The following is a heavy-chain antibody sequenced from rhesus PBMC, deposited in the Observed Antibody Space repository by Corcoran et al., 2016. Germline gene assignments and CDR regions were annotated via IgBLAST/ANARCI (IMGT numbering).Heavy chain of an antibody. CDR2: IYGSGSSN. J-gene: IGHJ4*01. Sequence: QLQLQESCPGLVKPSETLSVTCAVSGGSISSSYWSWIRQAPGKGLEWIGYIYGSGSSNNYNPSLKRRVTLSVDTSKIQLSLKLSSVTAADTAVYYCARVRGYSYSYLDYWGQGVLVTVSS. D-gene: IGHD5-12*01. CDR1: GGSISSSY. CDR3: ARVRGYSYSYLDY. V-gene: IGHV4-169*01.